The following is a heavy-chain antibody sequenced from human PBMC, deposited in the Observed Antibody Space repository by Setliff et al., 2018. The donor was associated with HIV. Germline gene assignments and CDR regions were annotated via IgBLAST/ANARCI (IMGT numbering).Heavy chain of an antibody. D-gene: IGHD6-13*01. V-gene: IGHV4-59*01. CDR2: IYYSGST. CDR1: GGSISSYY. J-gene: IGHJ6*03. Sequence: LSLTCTVSGGSISSYYWSWIRQPPGKGLEWIGYIYYSGSTNYNPSLKSRVTISVDTSKNQFSLKLSSVTAADTAVYYCAGGSSWQYYYYYYMDVWGKGTTVTVSS. CDR3: AGGSSWQYYYYYYMDV.